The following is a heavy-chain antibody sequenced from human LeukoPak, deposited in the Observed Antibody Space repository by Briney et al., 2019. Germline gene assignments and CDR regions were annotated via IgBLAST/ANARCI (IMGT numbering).Heavy chain of an antibody. CDR2: ISYDGSNK. D-gene: IGHD3-10*01. J-gene: IGHJ4*02. V-gene: IGHV3-30*04. CDR1: RFTYSSYA. Sequence: PGRSLRLSCAASRFTYSSYAMHWVRQAPGKGLEWVAVISYDGSNKYYADSVKGRFTISRDNSKNTLYLQMNSLRAEDTAVYYCAREHNMVRGVILYYFDYWGQGTLVTVSS. CDR3: AREHNMVRGVILYYFDY.